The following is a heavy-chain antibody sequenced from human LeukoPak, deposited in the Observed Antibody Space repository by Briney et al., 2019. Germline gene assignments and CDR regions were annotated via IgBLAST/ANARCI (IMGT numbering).Heavy chain of an antibody. Sequence: SETLSLTCAVYGGSFSGYYWSWIRQPPGKGLEWIGEINHSGSTNYNPSLKSRVTISVDTSKNQFSLKLSSVTAADTAVYYCARGRWDTMIVVVINPYFDYWGQGTLVTVSS. CDR1: GGSFSGYY. J-gene: IGHJ4*02. CDR3: ARGRWDTMIVVVINPYFDY. CDR2: INHSGST. D-gene: IGHD3-22*01. V-gene: IGHV4-34*01.